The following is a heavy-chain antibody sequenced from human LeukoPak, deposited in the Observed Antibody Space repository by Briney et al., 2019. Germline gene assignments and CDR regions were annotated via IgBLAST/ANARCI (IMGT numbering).Heavy chain of an antibody. V-gene: IGHV3-64*04. CDR2: ISSNGGST. Sequence: PGGSLRLSCSASGFTFSSYAMHWVRQAPGKGLEYVSSISSNGGSTYYADSVKGRFTISRDNSKNTLYLQMNSLRAEDTAVYYCARVLRGSGSCFDYWGQGTLVTVSS. CDR1: GFTFSSYA. J-gene: IGHJ4*02. CDR3: ARVLRGSGSCFDY. D-gene: IGHD2-15*01.